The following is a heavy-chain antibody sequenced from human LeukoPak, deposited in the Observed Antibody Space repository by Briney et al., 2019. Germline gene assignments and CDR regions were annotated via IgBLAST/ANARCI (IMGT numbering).Heavy chain of an antibody. CDR2: INPNSGGT. D-gene: IGHD1-26*01. V-gene: IGHV1-2*02. Sequence: ASVKVSCKASGYTFTGYYMHWVRQAPGQGLEWMGWINPNSGGTNYAQKFQGRVNMTRDTSISTAYMELSRLRSDDTAVYYCARGGERQYYYYYYMDVWGKGTTVTVSS. CDR1: GYTFTGYY. CDR3: ARGGERQYYYYYYMDV. J-gene: IGHJ6*03.